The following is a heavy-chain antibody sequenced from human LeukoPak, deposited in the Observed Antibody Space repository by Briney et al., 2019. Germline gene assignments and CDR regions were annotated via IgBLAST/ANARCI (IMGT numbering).Heavy chain of an antibody. V-gene: IGHV7-4-1*02. CDR1: GYTFTSYA. Sequence: VASVKVSFKASGYTFTSYAMNWVRQAPGQGLEWMGRINTNTGNPTYAQGFTGRFVFSLDTSVSTAYLQISSLKAEDTAVYYCARDLAVAGSYWGQGTLVTVSS. D-gene: IGHD6-19*01. J-gene: IGHJ4*02. CDR2: INTNTGNP. CDR3: ARDLAVAGSY.